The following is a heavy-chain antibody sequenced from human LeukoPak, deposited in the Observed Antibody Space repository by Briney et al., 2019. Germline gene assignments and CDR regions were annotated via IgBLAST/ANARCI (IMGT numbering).Heavy chain of an antibody. J-gene: IGHJ4*02. CDR3: ARNHYYDSSGYYSGAYYFDY. D-gene: IGHD3-22*01. CDR2: IYYSGST. V-gene: IGHV4-59*08. Sequence: SETLSLTCTVSGGSISSYYWSWIRQPPGKGLEWIGYIYYSGSTNYNPSLKSRVTISVDTSKNQFSLKLSSVTAADTAVYYCARNHYYDSSGYYSGAYYFDYWGQGTLVTVSS. CDR1: GGSISSYY.